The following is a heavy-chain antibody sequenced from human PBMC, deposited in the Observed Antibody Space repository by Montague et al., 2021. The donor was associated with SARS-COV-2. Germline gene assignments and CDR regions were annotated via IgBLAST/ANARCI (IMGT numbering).Heavy chain of an antibody. CDR1: GGPISGNY. CDR3: ESDRFIAGGRLPHGFDP. Sequence: SETLSLTCSVSGGPISGNYWSWIRQCPGKGLEWIGNIYYSGGTITNHTLKSRVIISVDTSKSQFYLKLSSVSAADTAVYYCESDRFIAGGRLPHGFDPWGQGTLVTVSS. D-gene: IGHD6-13*01. V-gene: IGHV4-59*01. J-gene: IGHJ5*02. CDR2: IYYSGGT.